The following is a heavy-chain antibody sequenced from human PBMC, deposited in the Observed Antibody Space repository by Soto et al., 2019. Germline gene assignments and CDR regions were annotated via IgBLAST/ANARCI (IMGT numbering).Heavy chain of an antibody. CDR2: ISGSGFKK. V-gene: IGHV3-23*01. J-gene: IGHJ5*02. D-gene: IGHD1-26*01. CDR3: AKNQGVELVPLATVDWFDP. CDR1: GFIFENFG. Sequence: EVVLLESGGGLEQPGGSLRLSSAASGFIFENFGMSWVRQAPGKGLEWISSISGSGFKKYYADSVKGRFTISRDNSKSTVYLELNNLSAEDTAVYHCAKNQGVELVPLATVDWFDPWGQGSVVTVSS.